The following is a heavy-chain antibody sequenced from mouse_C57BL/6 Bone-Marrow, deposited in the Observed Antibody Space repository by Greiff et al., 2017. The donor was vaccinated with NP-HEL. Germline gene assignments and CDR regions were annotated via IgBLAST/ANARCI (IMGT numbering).Heavy chain of an antibody. D-gene: IGHD5-1-1*01. CDR2: INPNNGGT. J-gene: IGHJ4*01. CDR1: GYTFTDYY. CDR3: ARIPEDY. Sequence: VQLQQSGPELVKPGASVKISCKASGYTFTDYYMNWVKQSHGKSLEWIGDINPNNGGTSYNQKFKGKATLTVDKSSSTAYMELRSLTSEDSAVYYCARIPEDYWGQGTSVTVSS. V-gene: IGHV1-26*01.